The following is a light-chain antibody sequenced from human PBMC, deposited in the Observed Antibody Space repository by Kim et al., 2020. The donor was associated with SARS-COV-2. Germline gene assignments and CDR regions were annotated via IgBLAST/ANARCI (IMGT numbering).Light chain of an antibody. CDR2: HAS. CDR3: QQYANVPWT. Sequence: DIQMTQSPSSLSASVGDRVTITCRASQGITNYLNWYQQKPGKAPKLLIYHASNLETGVPSRFSGSGSGTYFTFTISSLQPEDIETYYCQQYANVPWTFGRGTKVDLK. CDR1: QGITNY. J-gene: IGKJ1*01. V-gene: IGKV1-33*01.